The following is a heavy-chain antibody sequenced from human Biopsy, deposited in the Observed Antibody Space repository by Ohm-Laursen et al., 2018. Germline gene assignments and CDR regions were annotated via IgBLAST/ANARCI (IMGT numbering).Heavy chain of an antibody. CDR3: VKDRGAAGTDYYYGMDV. CDR1: RFTFSTYG. V-gene: IGHV3-30*18. J-gene: IGHJ6*01. Sequence: SLRLSCSACRFTFSTYGMHWVRQAPGKGLEWVAVISFDGSDQGYADSVKGRFTISRDDSKNTLYLQMNSLRAEDTAVFYCVKDRGAAGTDYYYGMDVWGQGTTVTVSS. D-gene: IGHD6-13*01. CDR2: ISFDGSDQ.